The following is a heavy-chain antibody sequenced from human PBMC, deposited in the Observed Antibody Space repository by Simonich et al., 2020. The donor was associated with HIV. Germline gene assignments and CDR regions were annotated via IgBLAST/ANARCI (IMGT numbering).Heavy chain of an antibody. CDR1: GFTFSSYS. Sequence: EVQLVESGGGLVKPGGSLRLSCAASGFTFSSYSMNWVRQAPGKGLEWVSSISSNSRYIYYADSVKGRFTISRDNAKNSLYLQMNSLRAEDTAVYYCARDGRKGSSTSCSDYWGQGTLVTVSS. J-gene: IGHJ4*02. V-gene: IGHV3-21*01. D-gene: IGHD2-2*01. CDR2: ISSNSRYI. CDR3: ARDGRKGSSTSCSDY.